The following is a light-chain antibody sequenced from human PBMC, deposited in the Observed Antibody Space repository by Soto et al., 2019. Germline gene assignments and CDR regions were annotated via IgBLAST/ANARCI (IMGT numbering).Light chain of an antibody. Sequence: AIRMTQSPSSFSASTGDRVTITCRASQGISSYLAWYQQKPGKAPKLLIYAASTLQSRVPSRFSGSGSETDFTLPISCLQSEDFATYYCQQYYSYPRTFGQGTKVEIK. CDR1: QGISSY. J-gene: IGKJ1*01. CDR3: QQYYSYPRT. CDR2: AAS. V-gene: IGKV1-8*01.